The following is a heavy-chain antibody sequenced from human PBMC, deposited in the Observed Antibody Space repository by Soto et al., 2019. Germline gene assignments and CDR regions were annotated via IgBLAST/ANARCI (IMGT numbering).Heavy chain of an antibody. CDR2: INHSGST. D-gene: IGHD1-20*01. J-gene: IGHJ5*02. CDR3: ARGPGSSITGTRLGWFDP. CDR1: GGSFSGYY. Sequence: PSETLSLTCAVYGGSFSGYYWSWIRQPPGKGLEWIGEINHSGSTNYNPSLKSRVTISVDTSKNQFPLKLSSVTAADTAVYYCARGPGSSITGTRLGWFDPWGQGTLVTVS. V-gene: IGHV4-34*01.